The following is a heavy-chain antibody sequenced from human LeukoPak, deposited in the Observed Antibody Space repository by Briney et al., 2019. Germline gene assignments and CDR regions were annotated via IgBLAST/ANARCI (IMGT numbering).Heavy chain of an antibody. CDR3: ARDLADFSSGY. D-gene: IGHD2/OR15-2a*01. CDR2: ISYDGSNK. J-gene: IGHJ4*02. V-gene: IGHV3-30-3*01. Sequence: GGSLRLSCAASGFTFSSYAMHWVRQAPGKGLEWVAVISYDGSNKYYADSVKGRFTISRDNSKNTLCLQMNSLRAEDTAVYYCARDLADFSSGYWGQGTLVTVSS. CDR1: GFTFSSYA.